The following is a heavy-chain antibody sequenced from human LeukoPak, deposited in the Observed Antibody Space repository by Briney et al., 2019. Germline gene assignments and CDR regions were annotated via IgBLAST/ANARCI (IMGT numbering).Heavy chain of an antibody. CDR1: GYTFTSDD. D-gene: IGHD4-17*01. CDR2: MNPNSGNT. Sequence: EASVKVSCKTSGYTFTSDDINWVRQATGQGLEWMGWMNPNSGNTGYAQKFQGRVTMTRNTSISTAYMELGSLRSEDTAIYYCARRPTGLRKRNDFWGQGTLVTVSS. J-gene: IGHJ4*02. CDR3: ARRPTGLRKRNDF. V-gene: IGHV1-8*01.